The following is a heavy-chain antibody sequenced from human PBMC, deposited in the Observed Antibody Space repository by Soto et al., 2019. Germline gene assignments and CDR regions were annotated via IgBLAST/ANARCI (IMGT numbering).Heavy chain of an antibody. CDR3: TKGAWLDY. CDR1: GFTFSSYG. Sequence: VQLVESGGGVVQPGGSLRLSCAASGFTFSSYGMHWVRQAPGKGLEWVAVILGRDENTYYGDSVKGRFTISRDTFKNALHLQMNSLRGEDRALYFCTKGAWLDYWGQGTLVHVSS. V-gene: IGHV3-23*04. D-gene: IGHD5-18*01. CDR2: ILGRDENT. J-gene: IGHJ4*02.